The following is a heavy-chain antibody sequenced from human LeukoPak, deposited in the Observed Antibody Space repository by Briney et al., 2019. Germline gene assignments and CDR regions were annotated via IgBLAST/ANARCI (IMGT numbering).Heavy chain of an antibody. Sequence: PGGSLRLSCAGSGFTFSTYAMNWVRQAPGKGLEWVSANSGDGGITYYADSAKGRFTISRDNSKDTLFLQMNSLRVEDTAVYYCAGAYYDSWSGYYTNYYYYMGVWAKGTPVTVSS. D-gene: IGHD3-3*01. CDR1: GFTFSTYA. CDR2: NSGDGGIT. J-gene: IGHJ6*03. CDR3: AGAYYDSWSGYYTNYYYYMGV. V-gene: IGHV3-23*01.